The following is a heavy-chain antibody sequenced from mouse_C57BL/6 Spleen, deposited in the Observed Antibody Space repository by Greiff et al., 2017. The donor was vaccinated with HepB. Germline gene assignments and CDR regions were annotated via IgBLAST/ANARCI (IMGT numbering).Heavy chain of an antibody. Sequence: LVEPGASVKIPCKASGYTFTDYNMDWVKQSHGKSLEWIGDINPNNGGTIYNQKFKGKATLTVDKSSSTAYMELRSLTSEDTAVYYCARREDGNYDYFDYWGQGTTLTVSS. CDR1: GYTFTDYN. D-gene: IGHD2-1*01. V-gene: IGHV1-18*01. CDR3: ARREDGNYDYFDY. J-gene: IGHJ2*01. CDR2: INPNNGGT.